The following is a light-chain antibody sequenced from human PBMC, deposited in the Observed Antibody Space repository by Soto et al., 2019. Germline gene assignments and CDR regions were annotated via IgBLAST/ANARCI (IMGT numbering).Light chain of an antibody. CDR2: DAS. Sequence: EIVLTQSAGTLSLSPGERATLSCWASQSVSTYLAWYQQKPGQAPRLLIYDASSRATGIPARFSGSGSGTDFTLTISSVEPEDFAVYYCQQRSNWITFGQGTRLEIK. V-gene: IGKV3-11*01. J-gene: IGKJ5*01. CDR1: QSVSTY. CDR3: QQRSNWIT.